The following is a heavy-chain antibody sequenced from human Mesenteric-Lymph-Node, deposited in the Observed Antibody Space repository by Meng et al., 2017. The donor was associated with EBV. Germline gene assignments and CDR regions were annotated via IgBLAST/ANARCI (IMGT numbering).Heavy chain of an antibody. Sequence: QITVKESGPTLVKPPQTLTLPCTFSWFSLSTSGVGVGWLRQPPEKALEWLALIYWEDDKRYSPSLKSRLTITKDTSKNQVVLTMTNMDPVDTATYYCAHRLEAFDHWGQGTLVTVFS. CDR2: IYWEDDK. CDR1: WFSLSTSGVG. D-gene: IGHD1-1*01. CDR3: AHRLEAFDH. V-gene: IGHV2-5*02. J-gene: IGHJ4*02.